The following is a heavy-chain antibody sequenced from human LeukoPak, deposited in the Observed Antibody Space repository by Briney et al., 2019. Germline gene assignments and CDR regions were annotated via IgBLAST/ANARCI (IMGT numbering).Heavy chain of an antibody. Sequence: PSETLSLTCTVSGVSISSYYWSWIRQPPGKGLEWIGEINHSGSTNYNPSLKSRVTISVDTSKNQFSLKLSSVTAADTAVYYCASNGYDFWSGYSIFFDYWGQGTLVTVSS. CDR3: ASNGYDFWSGYSIFFDY. CDR1: GVSISSYY. V-gene: IGHV4-34*01. CDR2: INHSGST. D-gene: IGHD3-3*01. J-gene: IGHJ4*02.